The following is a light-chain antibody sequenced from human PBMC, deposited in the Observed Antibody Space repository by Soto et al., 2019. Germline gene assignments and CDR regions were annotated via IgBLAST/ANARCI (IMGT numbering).Light chain of an antibody. CDR3: QSYDSSLSGVV. J-gene: IGLJ2*01. CDR2: GNS. Sequence: QSVLTQPPSVSGAPGQRVTISCTGSFSNIGAGYDVHWYQQLPGTAPKLPIYGNSNRPSGVPDRFSGSKSGTSASLAITGLQAEDEADYHCQSYDSSLSGVVFGGGTKLTVL. V-gene: IGLV1-40*01. CDR1: FSNIGAGYD.